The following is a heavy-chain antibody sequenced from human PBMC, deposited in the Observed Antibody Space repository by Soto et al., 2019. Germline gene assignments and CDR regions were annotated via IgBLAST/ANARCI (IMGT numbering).Heavy chain of an antibody. CDR3: ATLGLWSGYYVSWYFDL. V-gene: IGHV3-48*01. CDR2: ISSSSSTI. J-gene: IGHJ2*01. Sequence: EVQLVESGGGLVQPGGSLRLSCAASGFTFSSYSMNWVRQAPGKGLEWVSYISSSSSTIYYADSVKGRFIISRDNAKNSLYLQMNSLRAEDTAVYYCATLGLWSGYYVSWYFDLWGRGTLVTVSS. D-gene: IGHD3-3*01. CDR1: GFTFSSYS.